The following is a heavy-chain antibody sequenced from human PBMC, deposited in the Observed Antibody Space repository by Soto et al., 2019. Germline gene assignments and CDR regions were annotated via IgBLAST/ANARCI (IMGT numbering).Heavy chain of an antibody. J-gene: IGHJ6*03. D-gene: IGHD3-3*01. CDR1: GFTFSSYG. CDR2: ISYDGSNK. CDR3: AKEGRHYDFWSGYFAFPAYYYYYMDV. Sequence: GGSLRLSCAASGFTFSSYGMHWVRQAPGKGLEWVAVISYDGSNKYYADSVKGRFTISRDNSKNTLYLQMNSLRAEDTAVYYCAKEGRHYDFWSGYFAFPAYYYYYMDVWGKGTTVTVSS. V-gene: IGHV3-30*18.